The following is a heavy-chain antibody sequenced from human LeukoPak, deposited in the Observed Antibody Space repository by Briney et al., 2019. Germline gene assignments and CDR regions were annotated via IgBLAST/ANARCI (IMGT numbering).Heavy chain of an antibody. Sequence: PGGSLRLSCAASGFTFSGSAMHWVRQASGKGLEWVGRIRSKASSYATAYAASVKGRFTISRDNSKNTLYLQMNSLRAEDTALYYCAKYTSGWVNDYWGQGTLVTVSS. CDR1: GFTFSGSA. CDR3: AKYTSGWVNDY. V-gene: IGHV3-73*01. D-gene: IGHD6-19*01. J-gene: IGHJ4*02. CDR2: IRSKASSYAT.